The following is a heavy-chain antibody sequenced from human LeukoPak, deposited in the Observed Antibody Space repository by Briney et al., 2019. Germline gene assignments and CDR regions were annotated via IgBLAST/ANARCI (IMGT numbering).Heavy chain of an antibody. CDR1: GGSISSGGYY. CDR2: IYYSGST. CDR3: AREIAAAGTDYFDY. Sequence: SETLSLTCTVSGGSISSGGYYWSWIRQHPGKGLEWIGYIYYSGSTYYNPSLKSRVTISVDTSKNQFSLKLSSVTAADTAVYYCAREIAAAGTDYFDYRGQGTLVTVSS. J-gene: IGHJ4*02. D-gene: IGHD6-13*01. V-gene: IGHV4-31*03.